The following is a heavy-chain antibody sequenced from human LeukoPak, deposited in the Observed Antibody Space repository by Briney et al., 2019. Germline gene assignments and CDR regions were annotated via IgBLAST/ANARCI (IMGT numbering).Heavy chain of an antibody. D-gene: IGHD4-11*01. CDR1: GYTFTDYY. V-gene: IGHV1-2*02. Sequence: ASVKVSCKTSGYTFTDYYIHWVRQAPGQGLEWMGWINPNSGETNSAQKFQGRVTMTGDTSISTAYMELRRVTSDDTDVYYCARDRDYSNTERGFDYWGQGTLVTVSS. CDR3: ARDRDYSNTERGFDY. J-gene: IGHJ4*02. CDR2: INPNSGET.